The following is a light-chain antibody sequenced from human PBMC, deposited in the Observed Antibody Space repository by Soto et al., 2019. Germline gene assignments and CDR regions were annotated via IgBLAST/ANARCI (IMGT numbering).Light chain of an antibody. Sequence: DIVMTQSPDSLAVSLGERATINCKSSQSVLYSSNNKNYVSWYQQKPGQPPKLLIYCASTRSSGVTDRFSGRGSGTDFTLTISSLQAEDVAVYYCQQYYSTPRTFGQGTKVEIK. CDR3: QQYYSTPRT. CDR2: CAS. CDR1: QSVLYSSNNKNY. J-gene: IGKJ1*01. V-gene: IGKV4-1*01.